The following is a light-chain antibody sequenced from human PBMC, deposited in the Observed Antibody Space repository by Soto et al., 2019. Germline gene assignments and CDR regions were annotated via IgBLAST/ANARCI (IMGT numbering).Light chain of an antibody. CDR1: QSVSSAN. V-gene: IGKV3D-15*01. CDR3: QQYNNWPPIT. Sequence: EIVLTQSPGTLSLSPGERATLSCRASQSVSSANFAWYQQKPGQAPRLLIYGASSRATGIPDRFSGSGSGTEFTLTISSLQSEDFAVYYCQQYNNWPPITFGQGTRLEIK. CDR2: GAS. J-gene: IGKJ5*01.